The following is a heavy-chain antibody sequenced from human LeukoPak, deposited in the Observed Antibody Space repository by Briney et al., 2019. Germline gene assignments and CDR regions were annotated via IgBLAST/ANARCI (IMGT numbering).Heavy chain of an antibody. CDR3: TKGSGWYEGWFDP. CDR2: IKSKTDGGTT. V-gene: IGHV3-15*01. D-gene: IGHD6-19*01. CDR1: GFTFSNAW. Sequence: AGGSLRLSCAASGFTFSNAWMSWVRQAPGKGLEWVGRIKSKTDGGTTDYAAPVKGRFTISRDDSKNTLYLQMNSLKTEDTAVYYCTKGSGWYEGWFDPWGQGTLVTVSS. J-gene: IGHJ5*02.